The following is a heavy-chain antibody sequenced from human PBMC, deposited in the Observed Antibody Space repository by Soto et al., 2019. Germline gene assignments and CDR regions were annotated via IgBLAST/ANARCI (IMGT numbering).Heavy chain of an antibody. J-gene: IGHJ6*02. CDR2: INPSGGST. Sequence: ASVKVSCKASGYTFTSYYMHWVQQAPGQGLEWMGIINPSGGSTSYAQKFQGRVTMTRDTSTSTVYMELSSLRSEDTAVYYCARGGGGYSYGFYYYGMDVWGQGTTVTVSS. CDR1: GYTFTSYY. CDR3: ARGGGGYSYGFYYYGMDV. V-gene: IGHV1-46*01. D-gene: IGHD5-18*01.